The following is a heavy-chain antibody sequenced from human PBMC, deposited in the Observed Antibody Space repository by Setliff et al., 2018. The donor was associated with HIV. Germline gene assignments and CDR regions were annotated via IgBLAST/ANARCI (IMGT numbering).Heavy chain of an antibody. V-gene: IGHV3-21*01. D-gene: IGHD6-19*01. J-gene: IGHJ4*02. CDR1: GFTFSSYT. CDR3: ARDRDQGYSSGYDSPFGH. Sequence: PGGSLRLSCAASGFTFSSYTMNWVRQAPGKGLEWVSSISSSGNYIYYADSVKARFTISRDNAKKSLYLQMNSLRAEDTAVYYCARDRDQGYSSGYDSPFGHWGQGTLVTVSS. CDR2: ISSSGNYI.